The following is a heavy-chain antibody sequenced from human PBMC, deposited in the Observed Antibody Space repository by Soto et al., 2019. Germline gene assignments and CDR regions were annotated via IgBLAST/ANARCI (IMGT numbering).Heavy chain of an antibody. CDR3: ARVRLSIAVNDALDV. CDR1: GFTFNDYV. Sequence: QVHLVESGGGVVQPGRYLRLSCAASGFTFNDYVIHWVRQAAGKGLEWVASMTYDGGIVYYADSVKGRFTVSRDNSKRTLSLQMNSLRPEDMAVYYCARVRLSIAVNDALDVWGQWTTVTVSS. D-gene: IGHD3-3*02. J-gene: IGHJ3*01. V-gene: IGHV3-30*14. CDR2: MTYDGGIV.